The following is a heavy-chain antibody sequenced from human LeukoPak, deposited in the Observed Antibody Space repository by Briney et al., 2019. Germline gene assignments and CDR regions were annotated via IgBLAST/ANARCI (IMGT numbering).Heavy chain of an antibody. J-gene: IGHJ4*02. CDR3: ARRYDILTGPLGGYDY. V-gene: IGHV1-2*02. Sequence: ASVKVSCKASGYTFTGYYMHWVRQAPGQGLEWMGWINPNSGGTNYAQKFQGRATMTRDTSISTAYMELSRLRSDDTAVYYCARRYDILTGPLGGYDYWGQGTLVTVSS. CDR1: GYTFTGYY. D-gene: IGHD3-9*01. CDR2: INPNSGGT.